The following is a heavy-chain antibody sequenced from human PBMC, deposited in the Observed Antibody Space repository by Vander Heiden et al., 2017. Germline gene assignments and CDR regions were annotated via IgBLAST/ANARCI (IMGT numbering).Heavy chain of an antibody. J-gene: IGHJ4*02. Sequence: EVQLVEAGGGLGKPGGSLRLSGAASGFTLSSYSMNWVRQAPGKGLESVSSISSSSSYIYYAYSVKGRFTISRDNAKNSLYLQMNSLRAEDTAVYYCARGPVSIAGEYYFDYWGQGTLVTVSS. CDR2: ISSSSSYI. V-gene: IGHV3-21*01. D-gene: IGHD6-6*01. CDR1: GFTLSSYS. CDR3: ARGPVSIAGEYYFDY.